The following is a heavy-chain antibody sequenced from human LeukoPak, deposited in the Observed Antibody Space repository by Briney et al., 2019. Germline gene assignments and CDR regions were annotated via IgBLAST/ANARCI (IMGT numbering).Heavy chain of an antibody. CDR3: AKGKYSSGGVPDY. Sequence: PGGYLRLSCAASGFTFSSYALSWVRQAPGKGLEWVSSISGGGESTYYADSVKGRFTVSRDNSKNTLYLQINSLRGEDTAVYYCAKGKYSSGGVPDYWGQGTLVTVSS. CDR2: ISGGGEST. CDR1: GFTFSSYA. V-gene: IGHV3-23*01. J-gene: IGHJ4*02. D-gene: IGHD6-19*01.